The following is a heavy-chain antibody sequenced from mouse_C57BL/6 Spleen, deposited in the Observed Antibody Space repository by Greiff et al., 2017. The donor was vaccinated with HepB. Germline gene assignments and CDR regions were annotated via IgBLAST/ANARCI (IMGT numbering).Heavy chain of an antibody. J-gene: IGHJ2*01. CDR1: GYAFSSSW. D-gene: IGHD1-1*01. V-gene: IGHV1-82*01. Sequence: QVQLKQSGPELVKPGASVKISCKASGYAFSSSWMNWVKQRPGKGLEWIGRIYPGDGDTNYNGKFKGKATLTADKSSSTAYLQLSSLTSEDSAVFFCARLSGSSLDDWGQGTTLTVSS. CDR2: IYPGDGDT. CDR3: ARLSGSSLDD.